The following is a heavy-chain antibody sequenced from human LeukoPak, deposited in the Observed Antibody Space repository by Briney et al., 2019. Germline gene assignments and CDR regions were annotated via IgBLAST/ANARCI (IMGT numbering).Heavy chain of an antibody. J-gene: IGHJ1*01. D-gene: IGHD6-19*01. CDR1: GFTFGDYA. Sequence: PGGSLRLSCVASGFTFGDYAMHWVRQAPGKGLEWVSGISWNSGSTGYADSVQGRFTISRDNAKNSLYLQMNSLRAEDTALYYCAKDSRRSSSGWYSDSLHWGQGTLVTVSS. CDR2: ISWNSGST. V-gene: IGHV3-9*01. CDR3: AKDSRRSSSGWYSDSLH.